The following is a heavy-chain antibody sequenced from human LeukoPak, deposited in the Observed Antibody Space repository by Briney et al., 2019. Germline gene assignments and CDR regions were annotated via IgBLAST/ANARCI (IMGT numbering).Heavy chain of an antibody. CDR1: GYTFTGYY. CDR2: INPNSGGT. V-gene: IGHV1-2*02. J-gene: IGHJ4*02. D-gene: IGHD3-3*01. CDR3: ARGITIFGVVIIEPSFDY. Sequence: GASVKVSXKASGYTFTGYYMHWVRQAPGQGLEWMGWINPNSGGTNYAQKFQGRVTMTRDTSISTAYMELSRLRSDDTAVYYCARGITIFGVVIIEPSFDYWGQGTLVTVSS.